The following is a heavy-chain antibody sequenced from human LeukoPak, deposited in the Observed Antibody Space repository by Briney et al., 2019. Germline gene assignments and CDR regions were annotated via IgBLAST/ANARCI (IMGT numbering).Heavy chain of an antibody. D-gene: IGHD3-22*01. CDR1: GGSFSGYY. J-gene: IGHJ6*03. Sequence: SETLSLTCAGYGGSFSGYYWSWIRQPPGKGLEWIGEINHSGNTNSNPSLKSRVTMSVDTSKNQFSLKLSSLTAADTAVYYCARTYDSPGYYSPDYYYMDVWGKGTTVTISS. CDR2: INHSGNT. V-gene: IGHV4-34*01. CDR3: ARTYDSPGYYSPDYYYMDV.